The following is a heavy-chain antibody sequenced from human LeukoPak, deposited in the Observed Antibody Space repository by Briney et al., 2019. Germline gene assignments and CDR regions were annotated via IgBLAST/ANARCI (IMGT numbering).Heavy chain of an antibody. Sequence: PSETLSLTRAVYGGSFSGYYWSWIRQPPGKGLEWIGEINHSGSTNYNPSLKSRVTISVDTSRNQFSLKLSSVTAADTAVYYCASFPDVWGSLGAFDIWGQGTMVTVSS. CDR3: ASFPDVWGSLGAFDI. V-gene: IGHV4-34*01. D-gene: IGHD3-16*01. CDR2: INHSGST. CDR1: GGSFSGYY. J-gene: IGHJ3*02.